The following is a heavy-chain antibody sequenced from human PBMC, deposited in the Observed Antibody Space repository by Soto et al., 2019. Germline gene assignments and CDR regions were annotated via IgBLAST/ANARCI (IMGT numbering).Heavy chain of an antibody. CDR1: GYSFIVYR. Sequence: QVQFVQSGAEVKKPGASVKVSCMTSGYSFIVYRIHWVRQAPGQRLEWMGWINAGNGDTKYSRKFQGRVTITGDTSASTAYMELSSLRSDDTAVYYCARDPVDYWGQGTLVIVSS. V-gene: IGHV1-3*01. J-gene: IGHJ4*02. CDR3: ARDPVDY. CDR2: INAGNGDT. D-gene: IGHD4-17*01.